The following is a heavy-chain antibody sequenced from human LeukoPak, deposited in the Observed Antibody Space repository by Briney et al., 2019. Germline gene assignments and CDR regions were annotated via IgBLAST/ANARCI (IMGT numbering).Heavy chain of an antibody. CDR2: ISSSGSTI. CDR3: ARGFGGYDIIDY. CDR1: GFTFSSYE. D-gene: IGHD5-12*01. J-gene: IGHJ4*02. V-gene: IGHV3-48*03. Sequence: LRGGSLRLSCAASGFTFSSYEMNWVRQAPGKGLEWVSYISSSGSTIYYADSVKGRFTISRDNAKNSLYLQMNSLRAEDTAVYYCARGFGGYDIIDYWGQGTLVTVSS.